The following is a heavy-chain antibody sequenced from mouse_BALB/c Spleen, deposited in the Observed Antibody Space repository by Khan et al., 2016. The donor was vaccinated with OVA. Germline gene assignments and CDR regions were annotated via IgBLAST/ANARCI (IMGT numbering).Heavy chain of an antibody. CDR1: GFTFSTFA. Sequence: EVQLVESGGDLVKPGGSLKLSCSVSGFTFSTFAMSWVRQTPEKRLEWVATISSGGDYTYYPDSVTGRFTISRDNATNTLYLQMSSLRSEDTAMYYCARHNYGPFAYWGQGTLVTVSA. V-gene: IGHV5-9-3*01. CDR2: ISSGGDYT. J-gene: IGHJ3*01. D-gene: IGHD1-1*01. CDR3: ARHNYGPFAY.